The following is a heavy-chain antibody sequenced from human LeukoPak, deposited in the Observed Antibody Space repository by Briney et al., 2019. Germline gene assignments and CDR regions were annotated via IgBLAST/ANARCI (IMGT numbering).Heavy chain of an antibody. CDR2: ISSSSYI. J-gene: IGHJ4*02. D-gene: IGHD2-2*01. CDR3: ARDIGYCSSTSCYGGIVGYFDY. V-gene: IGHV3-21*01. Sequence: GGSLRLSCAASGFTFSSYSMNWVRQAPGKGLEWVSSISSSSYIYYADSVKGRFTISRDNAKNSLYLQMNSLRAEDTAVYYCARDIGYCSSTSCYGGIVGYFDYWGQGTLVTVSS. CDR1: GFTFSSYS.